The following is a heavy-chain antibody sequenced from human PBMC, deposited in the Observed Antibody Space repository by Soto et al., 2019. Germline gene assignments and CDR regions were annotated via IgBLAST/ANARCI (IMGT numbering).Heavy chain of an antibody. CDR1: GFILSDTY. Sequence: EVQLVESGGGLVQPGGSLRLSCTASGFILSDTYMNWVRQAPGKGLEWVSVISNRGDTHYADSVRGRFSLSRDIADNTLILQMNNLRVEDTAVYYCAREPRYCRGGSCSITGDAFDIWGQGTMVTVSS. CDR3: AREPRYCRGGSCSITGDAFDI. V-gene: IGHV3-66*01. D-gene: IGHD2-15*01. J-gene: IGHJ3*02. CDR2: ISNRGDT.